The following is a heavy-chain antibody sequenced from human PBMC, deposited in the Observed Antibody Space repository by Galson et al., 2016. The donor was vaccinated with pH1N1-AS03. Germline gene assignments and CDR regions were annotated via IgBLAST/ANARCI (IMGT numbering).Heavy chain of an antibody. CDR2: ISDNGINT. Sequence: SLRLSCAASGFTFRTFSIYWVRQAPGKGLEYVSGISDNGINTYYADPVKARFTISRDKSKKTVYLQMSSLRTKDTAVYYCIKEGNRLQSRRSDAFDIWGRGTMVTVSS. CDR3: IKEGNRLQSRRSDAFDI. J-gene: IGHJ3*02. D-gene: IGHD5-18*01. V-gene: IGHV3-64D*06. CDR1: GFTFRTFS.